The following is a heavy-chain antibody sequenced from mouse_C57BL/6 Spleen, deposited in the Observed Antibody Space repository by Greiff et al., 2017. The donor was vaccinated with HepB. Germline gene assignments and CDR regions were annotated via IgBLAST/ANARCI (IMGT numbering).Heavy chain of an antibody. J-gene: IGHJ2*01. Sequence: EVHLVESEGGLVQPGSSMKLSCTASGFTFSDYYMAWVRQVPEKGLEWVANINYDGSSTYYLDSLKSRFIISRDNAKNILYLQMSSLKSEDTATYYCARDRGYGSIYYFDYWGQGTTLTVSS. CDR1: GFTFSDYY. CDR2: INYDGSST. D-gene: IGHD1-1*01. V-gene: IGHV5-16*01. CDR3: ARDRGYGSIYYFDY.